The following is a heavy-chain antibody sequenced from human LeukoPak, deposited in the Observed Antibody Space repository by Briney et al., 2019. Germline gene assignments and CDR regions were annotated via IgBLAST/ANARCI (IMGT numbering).Heavy chain of an antibody. CDR3: ARWEEYYYDSSGSRVRNAFDI. CDR2: IYYSGST. J-gene: IGHJ3*02. CDR1: GGSISSGDYY. D-gene: IGHD3-22*01. V-gene: IGHV4-30-4*01. Sequence: SQPLSLTCTVSGGSISSGDYYWRWIRQPPGKGLEWIGYIYYSGSTYYNPSLKSRVTISVDTSKNQFSLKLSSVTAADTAVYYCARWEEYYYDSSGSRVRNAFDIWGQGTMVTVSS.